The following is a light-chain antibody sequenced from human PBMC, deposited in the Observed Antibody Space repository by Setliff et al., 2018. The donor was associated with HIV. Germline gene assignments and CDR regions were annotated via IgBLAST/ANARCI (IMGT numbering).Light chain of an antibody. J-gene: IGLJ1*01. V-gene: IGLV1-44*01. CDR3: ATWDDSLNGRV. Sequence: QTPSASGTPGQGVTISCSGGSSNIGTNTVNWYQKLPGTAPKLLMYSDNQRPSGVPDRFSASKSGTSASLAISGLQSEDEADYYCATWDDSLNGRVFGTGTKVTVL. CDR2: SDN. CDR1: SSNIGTNT.